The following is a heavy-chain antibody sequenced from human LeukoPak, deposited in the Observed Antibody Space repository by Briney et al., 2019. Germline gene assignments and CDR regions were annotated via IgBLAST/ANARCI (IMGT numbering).Heavy chain of an antibody. CDR2: ISSSGSTI. V-gene: IGHV3-48*03. J-gene: IGHJ6*03. D-gene: IGHD3-10*01. CDR3: ARDPGGYMDV. CDR1: GFIFSSYE. Sequence: HSGGSLRLSCAASGFIFSSYEMNWVRQAPGKGLEWVSYISSSGSTIFYADSVKGRFTISRDNAKNSLYLQMNSLRAEDTTVYYCARDPGGYMDVWGKGTTVTISS.